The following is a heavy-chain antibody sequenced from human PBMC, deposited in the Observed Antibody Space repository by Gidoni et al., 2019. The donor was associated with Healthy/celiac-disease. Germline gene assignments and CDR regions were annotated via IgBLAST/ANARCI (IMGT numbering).Heavy chain of an antibody. V-gene: IGHV4-34*01. CDR2: INPSGST. CDR3: ASALILTGYYYGMDV. CDR1: GGCFSGYY. J-gene: IGHJ6*02. Sequence: QVQLQQWGAGLLKPSESLSLTCAVYGGCFSGYYWSWNRQPPGKGLEWIGEINPSGSTNYNPTLKSRVTISVDTSKHQFSLKLSSVTAADTAVYYCASALILTGYYYGMDVWGQGTTVTVSS. D-gene: IGHD3-9*01.